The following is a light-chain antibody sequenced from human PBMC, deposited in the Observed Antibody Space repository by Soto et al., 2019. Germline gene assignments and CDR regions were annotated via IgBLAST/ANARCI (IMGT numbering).Light chain of an antibody. V-gene: IGKV3-20*01. CDR3: QQYGSSPKT. Sequence: EIVLTQSPGTLSLSPGERATLSCRAIQSVSSSYLAWYQQKPGQAPWLLIYGASSRATGIPDRFSGSGSGTDFTLTISRLEPEDFAVYYCQQYGSSPKTFGQGTKV. CDR1: QSVSSSY. CDR2: GAS. J-gene: IGKJ1*01.